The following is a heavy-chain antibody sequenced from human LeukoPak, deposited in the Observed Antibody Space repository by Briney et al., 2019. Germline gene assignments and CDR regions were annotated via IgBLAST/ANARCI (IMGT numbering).Heavy chain of an antibody. V-gene: IGHV3-30*04. Sequence: GGSLRLSCAASGFTFNNYAMHWVRQAPGKGLEWVAVISYDGSNKYYADSVKGRFTISRDNSKNTLYLQMNSLRAEDTAVYYCARPLRVVITPSHAFDIWGQGTMVTVSS. CDR1: GFTFNNYA. CDR2: ISYDGSNK. D-gene: IGHD3-22*01. J-gene: IGHJ3*02. CDR3: ARPLRVVITPSHAFDI.